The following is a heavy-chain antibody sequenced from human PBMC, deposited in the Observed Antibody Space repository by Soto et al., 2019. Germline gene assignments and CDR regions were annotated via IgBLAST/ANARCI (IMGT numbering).Heavy chain of an antibody. CDR3: AKEGVSSGWPYFDY. Sequence: ASVKVSCKASGYTFTGYYMHWVRQAPGQGLEWMGWINPNSGGTNYAQKFQGWVTMTRDTSISTAYMELSSPRSEDTAVYYCAKEGVSSGWPYFDYWGQGTLVTVSS. CDR1: GYTFTGYY. CDR2: INPNSGGT. D-gene: IGHD6-19*01. J-gene: IGHJ4*02. V-gene: IGHV1-2*04.